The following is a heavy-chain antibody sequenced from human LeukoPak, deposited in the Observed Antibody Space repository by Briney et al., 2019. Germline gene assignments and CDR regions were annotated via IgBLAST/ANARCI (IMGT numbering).Heavy chain of an antibody. V-gene: IGHV1-69*04. CDR2: SIPILGIA. Sequence: AASVKVSCKASGGTFSSYAISWVRQAPGQGLEWMGRSIPILGIANYAQKFQGRVTITADKSTSTAYMELSSLRSEDTAVYYCASSPDYYDSSGYPEYWGQGTLVTVSS. CDR1: GGTFSSYA. CDR3: ASSPDYYDSSGYPEY. D-gene: IGHD3-22*01. J-gene: IGHJ4*02.